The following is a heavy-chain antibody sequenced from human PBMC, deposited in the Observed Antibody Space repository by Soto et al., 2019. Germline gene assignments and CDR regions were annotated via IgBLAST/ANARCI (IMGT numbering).Heavy chain of an antibody. J-gene: IGHJ5*02. D-gene: IGHD3-22*01. CDR1: GGSISSSSYY. CDR3: ARHEPSSGYYANWFDP. V-gene: IGHV4-39*01. CDR2: IYYSGST. Sequence: SETLSLTCTVSGGSISSSSYYWGWIRQPPGKGLEWIGSIYYSGSTYYNSSLKSRVTISVDTSKNQFSLDLNSVTAADTAVYYCARHEPSSGYYANWFDPWGQGTLVTVSS.